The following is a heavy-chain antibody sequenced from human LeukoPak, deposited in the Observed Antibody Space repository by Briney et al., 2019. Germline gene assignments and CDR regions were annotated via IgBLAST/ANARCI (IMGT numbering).Heavy chain of an antibody. V-gene: IGHV4-30-2*01. D-gene: IGHD3-22*01. J-gene: IGHJ6*02. Sequence: PSETLSLTCAVSGGSISSGGYSWSWIRQPPGKGLEWIGYIYHSGSTYYNPSLKSRVTISVDTSKNQFSLKLSSVTAADTAVYYCARGRGDKITMIVVVNYGMDVWGQGTTVTVSS. CDR3: ARGRGDKITMIVVVNYGMDV. CDR1: GGSISSGGYS. CDR2: IYHSGST.